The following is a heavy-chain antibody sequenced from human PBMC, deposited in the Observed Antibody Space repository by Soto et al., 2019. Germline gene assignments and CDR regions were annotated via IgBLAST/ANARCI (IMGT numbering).Heavy chain of an antibody. CDR1: GFTFSTYA. D-gene: IGHD4-17*01. CDR3: ARKTARGYGDYFVY. Sequence: QVQLVESGGGVVQPGRPLRLSCAASGFTFSTYAMHWVRQAPGKGLEWVALISYDGGNKYYADSVKGRFTISRDDSKNALYLQMNSLIAEDTAVYYCARKTARGYGDYFVYWGQGTLVTVSS. J-gene: IGHJ4*02. V-gene: IGHV3-30-3*01. CDR2: ISYDGGNK.